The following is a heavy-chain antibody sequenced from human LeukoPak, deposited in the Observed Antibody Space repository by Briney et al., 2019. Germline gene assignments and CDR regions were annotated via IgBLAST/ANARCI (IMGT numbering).Heavy chain of an antibody. CDR3: TKGTAYPDY. Sequence: GGSLRLSCAASGFTFSTYGMSWVRQAPGKGLEWVSGISGSGSGSGGSTYYADSVKGRFTISRDNSENTLYLQMNSLRAEDTAVYYCTKGTAYPDYWGQGTLVTVSP. CDR2: ISGSGSGSGGST. CDR1: GFTFSTYG. J-gene: IGHJ4*02. D-gene: IGHD2-21*01. V-gene: IGHV3-23*01.